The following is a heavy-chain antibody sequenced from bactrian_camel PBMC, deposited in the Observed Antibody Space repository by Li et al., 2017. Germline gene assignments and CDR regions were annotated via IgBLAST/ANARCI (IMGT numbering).Heavy chain of an antibody. CDR1: GLTASNYC. D-gene: IGHD6*01. V-gene: IGHV3S67*01. CDR2: IDSLGTS. CDR3: AVGGKWYCRAPDISDYDY. Sequence: VQLVESGGGTVQAGGSLKLSCIVSGLTASNYCMSWFRQAPGKERDGVAAIDSLGTSTYVDSVKGRFTISKDTANTLYLQMNCLEPTDTATYYCAVGGKWYCRAPDISDYDYWGQGTQVTVS. J-gene: IGHJ4*01.